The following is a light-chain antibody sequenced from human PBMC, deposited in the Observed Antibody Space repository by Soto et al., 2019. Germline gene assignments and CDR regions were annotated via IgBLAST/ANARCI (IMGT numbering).Light chain of an antibody. Sequence: QLVLTQSPSASASLGASVKLTCTLSSGHSSYAIAWHQQQPEKGPRYLMKLNSDGSHNKGDGIPDRFSGSSSGAERSLTISSLQSDDEADYYCQTWGSGIHVVFGGGTKLTVL. CDR1: SGHSSYA. J-gene: IGLJ2*01. CDR2: LNSDGSH. CDR3: QTWGSGIHVV. V-gene: IGLV4-69*01.